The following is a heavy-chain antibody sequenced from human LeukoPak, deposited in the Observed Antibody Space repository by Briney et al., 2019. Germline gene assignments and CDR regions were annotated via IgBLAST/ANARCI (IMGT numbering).Heavy chain of an antibody. V-gene: IGHV1-18*01. J-gene: IGHJ4*02. CDR3: ARDYGDYPSY. CDR2: ISGYNGNT. Sequence: ASVQVSCKASGYSFTSYGITWVRQAPGQGLEWMGWISGYNGNTKYAQKFQGRVTMTTDTSTSTAYMELRSLRSDDTAVYYCARDYGDYPSYWGQGTLLTLFS. D-gene: IGHD4-17*01. CDR1: GYSFTSYG.